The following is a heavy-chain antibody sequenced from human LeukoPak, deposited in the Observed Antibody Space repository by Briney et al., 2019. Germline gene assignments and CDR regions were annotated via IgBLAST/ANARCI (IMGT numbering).Heavy chain of an antibody. Sequence: GGSLRLSCAASGFTVSSNHMSWVRQAPGKGLEWVSVIYSGGTIYYADSVRGRFTISRDNSKNTVYLEMNSLRAEDTAVYYCARDGGNHYYDYWGQGTLVTVST. CDR1: GFTVSSNH. CDR2: IYSGGTI. V-gene: IGHV3-66*01. J-gene: IGHJ4*02. D-gene: IGHD3-16*01. CDR3: ARDGGNHYYDY.